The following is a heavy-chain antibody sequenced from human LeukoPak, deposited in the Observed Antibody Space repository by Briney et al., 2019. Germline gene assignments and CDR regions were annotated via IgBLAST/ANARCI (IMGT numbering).Heavy chain of an antibody. CDR2: IKNKNEGGTT. V-gene: IGHV3-15*01. CDR3: ITYNDRDAFDI. D-gene: IGHD1-14*01. J-gene: IGHJ3*02. CDR1: GFTFSLAW. Sequence: GGSLRLSCAASGFTFSLAWMSWVRQAPGKGLEWVGRIKNKNEGGTTDDAAPVKGRFTISRDDSKNTLYLQMNSRKIEDTAVYYCITYNDRDAFDIWGQGTMVTVSP.